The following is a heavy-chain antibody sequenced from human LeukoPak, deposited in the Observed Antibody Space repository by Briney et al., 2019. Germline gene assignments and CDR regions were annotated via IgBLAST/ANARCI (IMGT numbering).Heavy chain of an antibody. V-gene: IGHV4-39*01. Sequence: PSETLSLTCTVSGGSISSSSYYWGWIRQPPGKGLEWIGSIYYSGSAYYNPSLKSRVTISVDTSKNQFSLKLSSVTAADTAVYYCARHAHNWNYVGFDPWGQGTLVTVSS. CDR3: ARHAHNWNYVGFDP. CDR2: IYYSGSA. D-gene: IGHD1-7*01. CDR1: GGSISSSSYY. J-gene: IGHJ5*02.